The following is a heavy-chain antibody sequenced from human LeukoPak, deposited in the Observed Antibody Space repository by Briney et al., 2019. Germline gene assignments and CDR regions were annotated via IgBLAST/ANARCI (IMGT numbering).Heavy chain of an antibody. CDR3: ARDYDILTGYYRGYFQH. V-gene: IGHV1-2*06. CDR2: INPNSGDT. Sequence: ASVKVSCXAFGYTFTDYYLRWVRQAPGQGLEWMGRINPNSGDTNSPQKFQGRVTMTRDTAISTAYMELSRVRFDDTAVYYCARDYDILTGYYRGYFQHWGQGTLVTVSS. D-gene: IGHD3-9*01. J-gene: IGHJ1*01. CDR1: GYTFTDYY.